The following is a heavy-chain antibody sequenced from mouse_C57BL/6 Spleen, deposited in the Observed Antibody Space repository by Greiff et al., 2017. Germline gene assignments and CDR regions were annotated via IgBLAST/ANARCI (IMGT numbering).Heavy chain of an antibody. CDR1: GFTFTDYY. Sequence: VQLKESGGGLVQPGGSLSLSCAASGFTFTDYYMSWVRQPPGKALEWLGFIRNKANGYTTEYSASVKGRFTISRDNSQSILYLQMNALRAEDSATYYCARNWDDAMDYWGQGTSVTVSS. D-gene: IGHD4-1*01. CDR3: ARNWDDAMDY. V-gene: IGHV7-3*01. J-gene: IGHJ4*01. CDR2: IRNKANGYTT.